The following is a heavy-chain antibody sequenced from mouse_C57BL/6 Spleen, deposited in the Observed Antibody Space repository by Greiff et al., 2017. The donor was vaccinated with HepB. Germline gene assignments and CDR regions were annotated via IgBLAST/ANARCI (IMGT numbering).Heavy chain of an antibody. J-gene: IGHJ4*01. CDR1: GFTFTDYY. Sequence: EVQVVESGGGLVQPGGSLSLSCAASGFTFTDYYMSWVRQPPGKALEWLGFIRNKANGYTTEYSASVKGRFTISRDNSQSILYLQMNALRAEDSATYYCARYDDYDRDYAMDYWGQGTSVTVSS. CDR2: IRNKANGYTT. CDR3: ARYDDYDRDYAMDY. V-gene: IGHV7-3*01. D-gene: IGHD2-4*01.